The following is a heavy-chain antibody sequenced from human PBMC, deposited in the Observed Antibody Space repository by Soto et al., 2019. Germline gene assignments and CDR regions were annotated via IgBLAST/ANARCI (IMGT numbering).Heavy chain of an antibody. CDR2: LYTGGSA. V-gene: IGHV3-53*01. J-gene: IGHJ4*02. CDR1: GFSVTDHY. D-gene: IGHD3-9*01. CDR3: ARSFNDWTTYFDY. Sequence: GGSLRLSCAASGFSVTDHYMTWVRQAPGKGLEWVSILYTGGSAYYGDSVKGRFTISRDSSTNTLYLQMNSLKVGDTAFYFCARSFNDWTTYFDYWSEGTLVTVSS.